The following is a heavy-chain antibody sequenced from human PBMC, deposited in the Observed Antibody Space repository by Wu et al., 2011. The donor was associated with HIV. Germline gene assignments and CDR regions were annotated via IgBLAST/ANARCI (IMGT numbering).Heavy chain of an antibody. D-gene: IGHD3-10*01. CDR2: MNPNSGNT. J-gene: IGHJ2*01. V-gene: IGHV1-8*03. Sequence: QVQLVQSGAEVKKPGASVKVSCKASGYTFTSYDINWVRQASGQGLEWMGWMNPNSGNTGYSQKFQGRVTITRDTSISTAYMELSSLRSEDTAVYYCARGRNTMVRGVPHWYFDLWAVAPGHCLL. CDR1: GYTFTSYD. CDR3: ARGRNTMVRGVPHWYFDL.